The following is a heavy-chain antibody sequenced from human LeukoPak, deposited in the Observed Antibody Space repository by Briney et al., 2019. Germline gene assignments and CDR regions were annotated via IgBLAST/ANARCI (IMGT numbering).Heavy chain of an antibody. Sequence: GGSLRLSCAASGFTFSSYAMSWVRQALGKGLEWVSAISGSGGSTYYADSVKGRFTISRGNSKNTLYLQMNSLRAEDTAVYYCAKDPLTIVGATETPFDYWGRESWSPSPQ. J-gene: IGHJ4*02. CDR3: AKDPLTIVGATETPFDY. D-gene: IGHD1-26*01. CDR1: GFTFSSYA. V-gene: IGHV3-23*01. CDR2: ISGSGGST.